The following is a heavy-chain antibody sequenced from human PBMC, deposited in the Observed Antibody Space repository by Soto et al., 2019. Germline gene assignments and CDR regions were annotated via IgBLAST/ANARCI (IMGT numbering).Heavy chain of an antibody. J-gene: IGHJ4*02. D-gene: IGHD4-17*01. CDR2: ITYTGDTT. V-gene: IGHV3-23*01. CDR3: AKDWPGTSSVTSDY. Sequence: DVYLLASGGTLVQPGGSLRLSCAASGFDFSSYAMTWVRQAPGKGLEWVSGITYTGDTTYYADSVKGRFTISRDNYRNTLYLQMNSLRADDTAMYFCAKDWPGTSSVTSDYWGQGTLVTVSS. CDR1: GFDFSSYA.